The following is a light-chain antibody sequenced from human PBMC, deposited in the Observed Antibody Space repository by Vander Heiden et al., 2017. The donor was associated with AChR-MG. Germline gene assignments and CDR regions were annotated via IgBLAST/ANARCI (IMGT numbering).Light chain of an antibody. CDR2: HDN. V-gene: IGLV3-21*02. CDR3: QVWDTTSVV. Sequence: SYSLTQPPSVSVAPGQTARITWGEDNIGTKSVHWHQQKPGQAPVVVVHHDNDRPSGIPERFSGSNSGNTATLTISRVEAEDEADYYCQVWDTTSVVFGGGTKLTVL. J-gene: IGLJ3*02. CDR1: NIGTKS.